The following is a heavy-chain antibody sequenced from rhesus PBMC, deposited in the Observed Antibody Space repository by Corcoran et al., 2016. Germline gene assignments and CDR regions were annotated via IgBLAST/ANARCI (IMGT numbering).Heavy chain of an antibody. J-gene: IGHJ1*01. Sequence: QVQLVQSGAEIKQPGASVKLSCRASGYTFTSYYFHWVRQTPGQGLEWIGLNSPYNGNKGNAQRFQGRVALTSDTSTGTGYMELSSLKSEDTAVYYCATETSSSEYLEFWGQGALVTVSS. CDR3: ATETSSSEYLEF. CDR2: NSPYNGNK. V-gene: IGHV1-180*01. CDR1: GYTFTSYY.